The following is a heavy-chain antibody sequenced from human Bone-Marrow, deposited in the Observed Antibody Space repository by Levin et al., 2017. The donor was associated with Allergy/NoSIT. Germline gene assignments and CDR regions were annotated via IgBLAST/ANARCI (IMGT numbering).Heavy chain of an antibody. J-gene: IGHJ5*02. CDR1: GFIFSNYA. CDR3: ARDLYGDYWNH. CDR2: ISGSDGNT. V-gene: IGHV3-23*01. Sequence: LSGGSLRLSCAASGFIFSNYAMSWVRQAPGKGLEWVSVISGSDGNTYYADSVKGRFTISRDNSKNTVYLQMNSLRAEDTAVYYCARDLYGDYWNHWGQGTLVIVSS. D-gene: IGHD4-17*01.